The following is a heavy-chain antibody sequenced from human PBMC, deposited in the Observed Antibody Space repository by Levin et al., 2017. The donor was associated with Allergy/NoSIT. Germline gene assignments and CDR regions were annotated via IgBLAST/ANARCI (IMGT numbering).Heavy chain of an antibody. CDR1: GGTFNSYA. Sequence: KISCEASGGTFNSYAVSWVRQAPGQGLEWMGGIIPFFGTTNYAQQFQGRLTISAGESTSTAYMELSGLGSGDTAVYYCARSEYDYSLGSSRYTDDAFDLWGQGTKVTVSS. D-gene: IGHD3-16*02. CDR2: IIPFFGTT. V-gene: IGHV1-69*01. CDR3: ARSEYDYSLGSSRYTDDAFDL. J-gene: IGHJ3*01.